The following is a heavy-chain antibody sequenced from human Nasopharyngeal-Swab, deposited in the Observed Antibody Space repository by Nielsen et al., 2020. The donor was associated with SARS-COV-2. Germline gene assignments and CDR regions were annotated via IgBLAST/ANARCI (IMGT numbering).Heavy chain of an antibody. V-gene: IGHV3-13*04. CDR3: AKILAVGWFLGGYFDY. CDR2: IGTAGDT. CDR1: GFTFSSYD. D-gene: IGHD3-3*01. Sequence: LSLTCAASGFTFSSYDMHWVRQATGKGLEWVSAIGTAGDTYYPGSVKGRFTISRENAKNSLYLQMNSLRAGDTAVYYCAKILAVGWFLGGYFDYWGQGTLVTVSS. J-gene: IGHJ4*02.